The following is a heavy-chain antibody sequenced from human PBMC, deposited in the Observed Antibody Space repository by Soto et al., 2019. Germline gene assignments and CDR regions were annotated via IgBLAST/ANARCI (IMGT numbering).Heavy chain of an antibody. Sequence: QVQLVQSGAEVKKPGSSVKVSCKASGGTFTNYVINWVRQAPGQGLEWMGGIIPIFGRADYAQKFQGRVTITADEATRTDYMELSSLTSDDTAVYYCARALRGYSYGYVDWGQGTVVTVSS. CDR2: IIPIFGRA. J-gene: IGHJ4*02. D-gene: IGHD5-18*01. CDR3: ARALRGYSYGYVD. V-gene: IGHV1-69*01. CDR1: GGTFTNYV.